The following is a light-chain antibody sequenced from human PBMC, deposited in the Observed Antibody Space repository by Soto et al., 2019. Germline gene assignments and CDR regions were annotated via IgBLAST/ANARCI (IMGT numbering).Light chain of an antibody. CDR3: SSYRSSSTWV. CDR1: SSDIGGYNY. CDR2: EVS. J-gene: IGLJ3*02. Sequence: QSALTQPASVSGSPGQSITISCTGTSSDIGGYNYVSWYQQHPGKAPKLMIYEVSDWPSGVSSRFSASTSGNTASLTISGLQTEDEADYYCSSYRSSSTWVFGGGTKVTVL. V-gene: IGLV2-14*01.